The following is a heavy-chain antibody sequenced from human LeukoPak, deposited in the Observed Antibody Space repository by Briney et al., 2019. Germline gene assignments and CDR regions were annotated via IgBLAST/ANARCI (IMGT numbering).Heavy chain of an antibody. CDR1: GSSFTNYW. Sequence: GGSLEISCQASGSSFTNYWIAWVRQQPGKGLEWMGIMHPGESEINYSPSFEGQVTISADTSISTAYLEWYSLKASDSAIYYCAKTIASLGSGARYFDPWGQGTMITVSS. CDR3: AKTIASLGSGARYFDP. J-gene: IGHJ5*02. V-gene: IGHV5-51*01. CDR2: MHPGESEI. D-gene: IGHD5/OR15-5a*01.